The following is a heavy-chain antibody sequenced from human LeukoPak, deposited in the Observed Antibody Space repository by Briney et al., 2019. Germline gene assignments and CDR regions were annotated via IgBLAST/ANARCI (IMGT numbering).Heavy chain of an antibody. J-gene: IGHJ4*02. Sequence: GGSLRLSCAASGFTFTNYALSWVRQAPGKGLEWVSGISGSGGSTYHADSVKGRFTISRDNSKNTLYLQMNSLRAEDTAVYYCARAMMVVTNLWGVFDYWGQGTLVTVSS. D-gene: IGHD3-22*01. CDR3: ARAMMVVTNLWGVFDY. V-gene: IGHV3-23*01. CDR1: GFTFTNYA. CDR2: ISGSGGST.